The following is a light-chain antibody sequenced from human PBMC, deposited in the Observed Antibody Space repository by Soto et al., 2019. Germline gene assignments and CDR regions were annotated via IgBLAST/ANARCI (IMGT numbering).Light chain of an antibody. CDR2: SAS. Sequence: EIVLTQSPGPLSLSPGERATLSCRASQSVSSSYLAWYQQKPGQAPRLLIYSASSRATGIPDRFSGSGSGTDFTLTISRLEPEDFAVYYCQQYGSSPLTFGGGTKVDIK. J-gene: IGKJ4*01. CDR1: QSVSSSY. CDR3: QQYGSSPLT. V-gene: IGKV3-20*01.